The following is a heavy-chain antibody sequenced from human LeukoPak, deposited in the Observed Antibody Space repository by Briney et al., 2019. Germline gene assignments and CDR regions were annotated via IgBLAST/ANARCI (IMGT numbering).Heavy chain of an antibody. Sequence: GGSLRLSCAASGFTLSDHYMDWVRRAPGKGLEWVSAISGSGGSTYYADSVKGRFTISRDNSKNTLYLQMNSLRAEDTAVYYCATPDTAMFYWGQGTLVTVSS. CDR1: GFTLSDHY. V-gene: IGHV3-23*01. D-gene: IGHD5-18*01. CDR3: ATPDTAMFY. CDR2: ISGSGGST. J-gene: IGHJ4*02.